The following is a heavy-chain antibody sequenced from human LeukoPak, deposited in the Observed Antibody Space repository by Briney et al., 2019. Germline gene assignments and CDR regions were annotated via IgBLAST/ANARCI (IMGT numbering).Heavy chain of an antibody. CDR3: AKDRISYTTSPGELSH. Sequence: ETLSLTCTVSGDSITSSNYYWGWIRQPPGKGLEWVPTIRGSGESTHYADSVQGRFTISRDNSLYTVYLQMDSLRGDDTAVYYCAKDRISYTTSPGELSHWGQGTLVIVSS. CDR2: IRGSGEST. CDR1: GDSITSSNYY. D-gene: IGHD3-10*01. V-gene: IGHV3-23*01. J-gene: IGHJ4*02.